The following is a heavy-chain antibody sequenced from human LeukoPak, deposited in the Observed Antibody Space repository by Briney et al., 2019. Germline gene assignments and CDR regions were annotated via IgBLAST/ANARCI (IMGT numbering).Heavy chain of an antibody. V-gene: IGHV1-69*13. J-gene: IGHJ6*03. D-gene: IGHD6-13*01. CDR1: GGTFSSYA. Sequence: ASVKVSCKASGGTFSSYAISWVRQAPGQGLEWMGGIIPIFGTANYAQKFQGRVTITADESTSTAYMELSSLRSEDTAVYYCARLAADYYYYYYMDVWGKGTTVTVSS. CDR2: IIPIFGTA. CDR3: ARLAADYYYYYYMDV.